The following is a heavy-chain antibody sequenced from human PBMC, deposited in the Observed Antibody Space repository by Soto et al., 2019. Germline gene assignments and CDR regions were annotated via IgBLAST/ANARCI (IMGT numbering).Heavy chain of an antibody. Sequence: QVQLVQSGAEVKKPGASVKVSCKASGYTFTTYHISWVRQATGQGLEWMGWMNPNGGNTGYAQKFQGRVTMTRDTPRKTAHKEQSTLRSDDTGGYYCGRGGGARWYSDDYWGQGTLVTVSS. J-gene: IGHJ4*02. CDR2: MNPNGGNT. CDR1: GYTFTTYH. D-gene: IGHD6-13*01. V-gene: IGHV1-8*01. CDR3: GRGGGARWYSDDY.